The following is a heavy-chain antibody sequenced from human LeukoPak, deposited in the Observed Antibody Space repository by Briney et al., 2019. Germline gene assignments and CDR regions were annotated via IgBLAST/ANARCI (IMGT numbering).Heavy chain of an antibody. CDR2: ISDTGGTT. J-gene: IGHJ4*02. CDR3: ARGRMLAQDY. Sequence: GGSLRLSCAASGFSFSNYAMNWVRQAPGKGLEWVSHISDTGGTTYYAGSVEGRFTMSRDNAKNSLYLQMNSLRAEDTAVYYCARGRMLAQDYWGQGTLVTVSS. CDR1: GFSFSNYA. D-gene: IGHD2-8*01. V-gene: IGHV3-48*03.